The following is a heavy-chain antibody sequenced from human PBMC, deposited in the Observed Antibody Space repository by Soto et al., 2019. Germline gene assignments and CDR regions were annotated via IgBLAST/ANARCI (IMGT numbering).Heavy chain of an antibody. CDR1: GGSISSYY. V-gene: IGHV4-59*01. Sequence: QVQLQESGPGLVKPSETLSLTCTVSGGSISSYYWSWMRQPPGKGLEWIGYIYYSGSTKSNPSLKSRVTKSEDTSKKQLPMKLSYVTAADTAMYYCARDAGGRGNGAFDIWGQGTMVTVSS. CDR3: ARDAGGRGNGAFDI. CDR2: IYYSGST. J-gene: IGHJ3*02. D-gene: IGHD3-16*01.